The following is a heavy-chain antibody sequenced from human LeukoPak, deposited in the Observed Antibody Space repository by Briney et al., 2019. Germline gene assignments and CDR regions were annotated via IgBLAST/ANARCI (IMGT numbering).Heavy chain of an antibody. CDR3: ASKGSSGYNLFDY. CDR2: ISGSGGST. Sequence: GGSLRLSCAASGFTFSSYAMSWVRQAPGKGLEWVSAISGSGGSTYYADSVKGRFTIFRDNSKNTLYLQMNSLRAEDTAVYYCASKGSSGYNLFDYWGQGTLVTVSS. D-gene: IGHD3-22*01. J-gene: IGHJ4*02. CDR1: GFTFSSYA. V-gene: IGHV3-23*01.